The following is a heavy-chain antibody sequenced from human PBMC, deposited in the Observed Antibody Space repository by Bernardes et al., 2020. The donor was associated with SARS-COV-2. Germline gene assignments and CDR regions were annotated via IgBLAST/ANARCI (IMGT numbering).Heavy chain of an antibody. CDR2: IDSYGRTT. Sequence: GGSLRLSCAASGFTFSSYWMHWVRQAPGKGLVWVSRIDSYGRTTTYADSVKGRFTVSRDNAKSTLYLQMNSLRAEDTAVYYCTRGPTAGTPVGQVDRRFDPWGQGTLVTVSS. CDR1: GFTFSSYW. J-gene: IGHJ5*02. D-gene: IGHD1-1*01. V-gene: IGHV3-74*01. CDR3: TRGPTAGTPVGQVDRRFDP.